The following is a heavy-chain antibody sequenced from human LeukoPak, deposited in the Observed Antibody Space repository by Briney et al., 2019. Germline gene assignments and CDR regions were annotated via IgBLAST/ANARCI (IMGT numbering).Heavy chain of an antibody. D-gene: IGHD2-15*01. CDR1: GFTFSSYW. Sequence: GGSLRLSCAASGFTFSSYWMQWVRQVPGKGLVWVSRINGDGSSPNYADSVKGRFTISRDKSKNTLYLQMNNLSAEDTAVYYCARETSGSFPYWGQGTLVTVSS. CDR2: INGDGSSP. V-gene: IGHV3-74*01. J-gene: IGHJ4*02. CDR3: ARETSGSFPY.